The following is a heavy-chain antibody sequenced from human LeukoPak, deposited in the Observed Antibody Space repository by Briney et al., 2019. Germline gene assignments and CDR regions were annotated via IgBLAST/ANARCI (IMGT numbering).Heavy chain of an antibody. D-gene: IGHD3-3*01. J-gene: IGHJ4*02. CDR3: ARGYYDFWSGKFDY. CDR1: GFTFSSYG. V-gene: IGHV3-23*01. CDR2: ISGSGGST. Sequence: GGTLRLSCAASGFTFSSYGMSWVRQAPGKGLEWVSAISGSGGSTYYADSVKGRFTISRDNAKNSLYLQMNSLRAEDTAVYYCARGYYDFWSGKFDYWGQGTLVTVSS.